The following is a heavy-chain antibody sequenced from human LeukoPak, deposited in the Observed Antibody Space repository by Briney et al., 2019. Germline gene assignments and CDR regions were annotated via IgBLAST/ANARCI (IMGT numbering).Heavy chain of an antibody. J-gene: IGHJ4*02. CDR1: GFTFSSYS. CDR3: AKEDSSGYHDY. V-gene: IGHV3-48*01. Sequence: GGSLRLSCAASGFTFSSYSMNWVRQAPGKGLEWVSYISSSSSTIYYADSVKGRFTISRDNSKNTLYLQMNSLRAEDTAVYYCAKEDSSGYHDYWGQGTLVTVSS. CDR2: ISSSSSTI. D-gene: IGHD3-22*01.